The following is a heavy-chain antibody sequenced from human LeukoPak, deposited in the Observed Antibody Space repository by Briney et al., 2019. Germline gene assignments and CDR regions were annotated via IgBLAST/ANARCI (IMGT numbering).Heavy chain of an antibody. D-gene: IGHD6-13*01. J-gene: IGHJ4*02. Sequence: PGGSLRLSCAASGFTLSSYWMHWVRQAPGKGLQWVSTISGSGGSTYYADSVKGRFTISRDNSKNTLYLQMNSLRAEDTAIYYCAKDRQQLSPIEYYFDYWGQGTLVTVSS. CDR1: GFTLSSYW. V-gene: IGHV3-23*01. CDR2: ISGSGGST. CDR3: AKDRQQLSPIEYYFDY.